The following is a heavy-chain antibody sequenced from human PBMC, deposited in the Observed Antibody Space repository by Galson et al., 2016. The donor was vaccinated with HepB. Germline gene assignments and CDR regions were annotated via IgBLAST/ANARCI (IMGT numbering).Heavy chain of an antibody. CDR2: IIPIFVTT. CDR1: GDSFNTYA. D-gene: IGHD6-13*01. CDR3: ASWQKFSSSWYQDYYYYYYGMAV. J-gene: IGHJ6*02. Sequence: VKVSCKASGDSFNTYAFSWVRQAPGEGLEWMGGIIPIFVTTSYAQKFQGRVTITADESTSTVYMELSSLTSEDTAVYYCASWQKFSSSWYQDYYYYYYGMAVWGQGTTVTVSS. V-gene: IGHV1-69*13.